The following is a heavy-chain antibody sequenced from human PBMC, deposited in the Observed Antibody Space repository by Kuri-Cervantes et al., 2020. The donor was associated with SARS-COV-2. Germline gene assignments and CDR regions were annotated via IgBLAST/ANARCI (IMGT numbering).Heavy chain of an antibody. CDR3: AKDSNYYGSGSYLDY. CDR2: ISSSSSTI. D-gene: IGHD3-10*01. CDR1: GFIFSSHS. Sequence: GGSLRLSCAASGFIFSSHSMNWVRQAPGKGLEWVSYISSSSSTIYYADSVKGRFTISRDNAKNSLYLQMNSLRAEDTALYYCAKDSNYYGSGSYLDYWGQGTLVTVSS. J-gene: IGHJ4*02. V-gene: IGHV3-48*01.